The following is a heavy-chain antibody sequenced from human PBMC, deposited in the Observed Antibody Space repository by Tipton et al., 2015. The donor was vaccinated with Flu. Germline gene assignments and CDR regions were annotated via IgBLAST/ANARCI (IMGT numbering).Heavy chain of an antibody. D-gene: IGHD6-13*01. J-gene: IGHJ4*02. CDR1: GGSISSGNW. CDR2: IFHSGST. V-gene: IGHV4-4*02. CDR3: ARGERDSSSWYPYHFDY. Sequence: LSLTCAVSGGSISSGNWWSWVRQPPGRGLEWIGEIFHSGSTNYNPSLKSRVTISVDKSKKQFSLKLSSVTAADTAVYYCARGERDSSSWYPYHFDYWGQGTLVTVSS.